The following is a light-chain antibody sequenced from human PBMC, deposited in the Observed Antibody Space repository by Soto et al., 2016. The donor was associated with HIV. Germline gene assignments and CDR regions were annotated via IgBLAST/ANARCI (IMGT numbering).Light chain of an antibody. CDR2: KAS. Sequence: DIQMTQSPSTLSASVGDRVTNTCRASQDITTWLAWYQQKPGKPPNLLIYKASNLQNGAPSRFSGSGSGTEFTLSINSLQPDDFATYYCQQFGNKPYTFGLGDQAGDQT. V-gene: IGKV1-5*03. CDR3: QQFGNKPYT. CDR1: QDITTW. J-gene: IGKJ2*01.